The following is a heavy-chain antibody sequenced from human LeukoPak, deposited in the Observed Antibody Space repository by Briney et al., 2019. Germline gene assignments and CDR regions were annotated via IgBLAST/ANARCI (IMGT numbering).Heavy chain of an antibody. D-gene: IGHD6-6*01. J-gene: IGHJ5*02. V-gene: IGHV1-2*02. CDR3: ARGSSIVTSTIDWFDP. Sequence: GASVKVSCNSSGYTFTGYYMHWVRQAPGLGLEWMGWINPNSGGTHYAQKFQGRVTMTRDTSINTAYMELSRLRSDDTAIYYCARGSSIVTSTIDWFDPWGQGALVAVSS. CDR1: GYTFTGYY. CDR2: INPNSGGT.